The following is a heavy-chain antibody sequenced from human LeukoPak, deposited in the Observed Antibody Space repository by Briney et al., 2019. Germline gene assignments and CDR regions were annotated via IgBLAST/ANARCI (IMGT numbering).Heavy chain of an antibody. V-gene: IGHV4-39*07. J-gene: IGHJ4*02. D-gene: IGHD5-18*01. CDR1: GGSISSSSYY. CDR2: MYSSGST. Sequence: SETLSLTCTVSGGSISSSSYYWGWIRQPPGKGLEWIGSMYSSGSTYYNPSLKSRVTISVDTSKNQFSLKLSSVTAADTAVYYCAAGYSYGEIDYWGQGTLVTVSS. CDR3: AAGYSYGEIDY.